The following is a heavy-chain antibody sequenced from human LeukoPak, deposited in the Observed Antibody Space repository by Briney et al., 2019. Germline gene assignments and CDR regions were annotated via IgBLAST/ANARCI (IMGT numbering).Heavy chain of an antibody. J-gene: IGHJ6*03. CDR3: ARSSPREYCSSTSCYTGTYYYYYMDV. Sequence: SVKVSCKASGGTFSSYAISWVRQAPGQGLEWMGGIIPIFGTANYAQKFQGRVTITADESTSTAYMELSSLRSEDTAVYYCARSSPREYCSSTSCYTGTYYYYYMDVWGKGTTVTVSS. CDR1: GGTFSSYA. V-gene: IGHV1-69*01. D-gene: IGHD2-2*02. CDR2: IIPIFGTA.